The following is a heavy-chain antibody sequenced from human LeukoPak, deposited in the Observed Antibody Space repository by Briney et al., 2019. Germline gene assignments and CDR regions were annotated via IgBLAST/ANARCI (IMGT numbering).Heavy chain of an antibody. CDR2: ISGSGDST. J-gene: IGHJ4*02. CDR3: ANEGTFYSDY. D-gene: IGHD1/OR15-1a*01. Sequence: GGSLRLSCAASGFTFSSYAMSWVRQAPGKGLEWVSAISGSGDSTSYADSVKGRFTISRDNSKNTFYLYMNSLRAEDTAIYYCANEGTFYSDYWGQGTLVTVSS. CDR1: GFTFSSYA. V-gene: IGHV3-23*01.